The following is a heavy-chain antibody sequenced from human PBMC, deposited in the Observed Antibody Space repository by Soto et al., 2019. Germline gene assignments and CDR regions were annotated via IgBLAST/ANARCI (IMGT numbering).Heavy chain of an antibody. D-gene: IGHD6-19*01. CDR1: GFSFSNYW. V-gene: IGHV3-7*02. CDR3: GAGRGWAEGY. CDR2: IKQDGSEK. Sequence: EVQLVESGGGLVQPGGSLRLSCAASGFSFSNYWMSWARQAPGKGLEWVANIKQDGSEKYYVDSVKGRFTISRDNAKNSVDLQMNSLRAEDTAVYYCGAGRGWAEGYWGQGTLVTVSS. J-gene: IGHJ4*02.